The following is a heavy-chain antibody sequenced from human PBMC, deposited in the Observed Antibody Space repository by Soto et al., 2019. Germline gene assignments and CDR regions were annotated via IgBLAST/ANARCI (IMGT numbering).Heavy chain of an antibody. CDR3: AKDPNSGYEPVGY. CDR2: ISYDGSNK. Sequence: GGSLRLSCAASGFTFSSYGMHWVRQAPGKGLEWVAVISYDGSNKYYADSVKGRFTISRDNSKNTLYLQMNSLRAEDTAVYYCAKDPNSGYEPVGYWGQGTLVTVSS. D-gene: IGHD5-12*01. CDR1: GFTFSSYG. J-gene: IGHJ4*02. V-gene: IGHV3-30*18.